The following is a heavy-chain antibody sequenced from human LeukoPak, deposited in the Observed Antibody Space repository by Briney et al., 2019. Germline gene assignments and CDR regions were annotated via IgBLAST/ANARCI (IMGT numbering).Heavy chain of an antibody. CDR3: TKRRGDIYDGNSFDY. D-gene: IGHD4-23*01. CDR2: ISGSGGYT. Sequence: PGGSLRLSCAASGFTFSRHAMSWVRQAPGKGLEWVSVISGSGGYTNYADSVKGRFTISRDNSKNTLYLQMNSLGVEDTAVYYCTKRRGDIYDGNSFDYWGQGTLVTVSS. J-gene: IGHJ4*02. V-gene: IGHV3-23*01. CDR1: GFTFSRHA.